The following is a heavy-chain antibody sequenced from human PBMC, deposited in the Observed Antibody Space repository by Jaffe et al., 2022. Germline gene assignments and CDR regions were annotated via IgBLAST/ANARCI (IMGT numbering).Heavy chain of an antibody. CDR1: GGSFSGYY. CDR3: ARGPLGRRSGGNRGGYYYMDV. D-gene: IGHD2-15*01. J-gene: IGHJ6*03. Sequence: QVQLQQWGAGLLKPSETLSLTCAVYGGSFSGYYWSWIRQPPGKGLEWIGEINHSGSTNYNPSLKSRVTISVDTSKNQFSLKLSSVTAADTAVYYCARGPLGRRSGGNRGGYYYMDVWGKGTTVTVSS. V-gene: IGHV4-34*01. CDR2: INHSGST.